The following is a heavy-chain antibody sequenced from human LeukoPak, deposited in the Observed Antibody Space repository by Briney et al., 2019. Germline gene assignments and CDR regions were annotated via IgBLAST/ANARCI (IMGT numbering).Heavy chain of an antibody. CDR1: GGSICSSSYY. Sequence: SETLSLTCTVSGGSICSSSYYWGWIRQPPGKGLEWIGSIYYSGSTYYNPSLKSRVTISVDTSKNQFSLKLSSVTAADTAVFYCARLTGSINRPHYFDYWGQGTLVTVSS. CDR3: ARLTGSINRPHYFDY. V-gene: IGHV4-39*01. CDR2: IYYSGST. J-gene: IGHJ4*02. D-gene: IGHD3-10*01.